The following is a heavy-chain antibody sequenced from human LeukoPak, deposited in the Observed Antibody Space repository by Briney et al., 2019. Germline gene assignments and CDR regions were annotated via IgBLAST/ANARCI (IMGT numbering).Heavy chain of an antibody. CDR1: GGSFSGYY. Sequence: SETLSLTCAVYGGSFSGYYWSWIRQPPGKGLEWIGEINHSGSTNYNPSLKSRVTISVDTSKNQFSLKLSSVTAADTAVYYCARLRYCSSTSCLRGRALDYWGQGTLVTVSS. V-gene: IGHV4-34*01. J-gene: IGHJ4*02. CDR3: ARLRYCSSTSCLRGRALDY. CDR2: INHSGST. D-gene: IGHD2-2*01.